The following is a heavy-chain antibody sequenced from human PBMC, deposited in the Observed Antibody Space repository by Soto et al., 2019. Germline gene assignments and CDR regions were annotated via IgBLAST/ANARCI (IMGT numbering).Heavy chain of an antibody. CDR3: ARHHPRLIWSGYYYYMDV. Sequence: QLQLQESGPGLVKPSETLSLTCTVSGGSISSSSYYWGWIRQPPGKGLEWIGSIYYSGSTYYNPSLKSRVTISVDTSKNQFSLKLSSVTAADTAVYYCARHHPRLIWSGYYYYMDVWGKGTTVTVSS. V-gene: IGHV4-39*01. CDR2: IYYSGST. D-gene: IGHD3-3*01. CDR1: GGSISSSSYY. J-gene: IGHJ6*03.